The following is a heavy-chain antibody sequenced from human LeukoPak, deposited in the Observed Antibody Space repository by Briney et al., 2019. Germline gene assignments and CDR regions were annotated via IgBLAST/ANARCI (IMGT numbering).Heavy chain of an antibody. CDR1: GFTFSSYD. J-gene: IGHJ6*02. Sequence: GGSLRLSCAASGFTFSSYDMHWVRQATGKGLEWVSAIGTAGDTNYSGSAKGRFTISRENAKNSLYLQMNSLRAGDTAVYYCGIASGSSIPLGGGMDIWGQGTTVTVSS. V-gene: IGHV3-13*01. CDR2: IGTAGDT. CDR3: GIASGSSIPLGGGMDI. D-gene: IGHD6-13*01.